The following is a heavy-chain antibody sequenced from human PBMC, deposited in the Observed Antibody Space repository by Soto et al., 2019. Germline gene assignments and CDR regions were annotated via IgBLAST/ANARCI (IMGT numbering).Heavy chain of an antibody. J-gene: IGHJ3*02. CDR1: GYSFSTYW. CDR2: IYPGDSDT. V-gene: IGHV5-51*01. D-gene: IGHD2-2*01. CDR3: ASQRYCSSTSCYYAFDI. Sequence: GESLKISCKGSGYSFSTYWIGWVRQMSGKGLEWMGIIYPGDSDTRYSPSFQGQVTISADKSISTAYLQWSSLKASDTAMYYCASQRYCSSTSCYYAFDIWGQGTMVTVSS.